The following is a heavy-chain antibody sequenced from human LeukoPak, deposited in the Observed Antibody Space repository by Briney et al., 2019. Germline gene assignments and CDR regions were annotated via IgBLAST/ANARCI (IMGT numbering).Heavy chain of an antibody. Sequence: ASVKVSRKASEYNFRSYYIHWVRQAPGQGLEWVGWINPKTGATKYAQNFQGRVAMTRDRPITTVYMEVSRLRFDDTAVYYCARGATLTYYYDSSGFYSFDYWGQGTQVTVSS. J-gene: IGHJ4*02. V-gene: IGHV1-2*02. CDR2: INPKTGAT. CDR3: ARGATLTYYYDSSGFYSFDY. D-gene: IGHD3-22*01. CDR1: EYNFRSYY.